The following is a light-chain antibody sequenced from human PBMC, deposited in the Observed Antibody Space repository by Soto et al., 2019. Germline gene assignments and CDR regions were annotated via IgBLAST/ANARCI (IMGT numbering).Light chain of an antibody. CDR2: AAS. V-gene: IGKV1-27*01. CDR1: QGISNY. CDR3: QEYNSAPPNT. Sequence: DIQMTQSPSSLSASVGDRVTITCRASQGISNYLAWYQQKPGKVPKLLIYAASTLQSGVPSRFSGSGSGTDFTLTISSLQPEDVATYYCQEYNSAPPNTFGQGTKLEIK. J-gene: IGKJ2*01.